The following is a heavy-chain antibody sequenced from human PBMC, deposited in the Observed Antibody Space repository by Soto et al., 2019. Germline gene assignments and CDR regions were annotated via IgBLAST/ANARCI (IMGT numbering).Heavy chain of an antibody. J-gene: IGHJ6*02. CDR1: GYTFTSYY. CDR2: INPSGGST. Sequence: GASVKVSCKASGYTFTSYYMHWVRQAPGQGLEWMGIINPSGGSTSYAQKFQGRVTMTRDTSTSTVYMELSSLRSEDTAVYYCARDQVEWLVYYYGMDVWGQGTTVTVSS. CDR3: ARDQVEWLVYYYGMDV. D-gene: IGHD6-19*01. V-gene: IGHV1-46*01.